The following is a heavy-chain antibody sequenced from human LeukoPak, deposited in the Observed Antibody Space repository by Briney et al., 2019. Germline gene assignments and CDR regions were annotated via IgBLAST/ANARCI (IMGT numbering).Heavy chain of an antibody. D-gene: IGHD5-24*01. CDR1: GFSISEYA. Sequence: GGSLRLSCTASGFSISEYAMTWVRQAPGRGLEWLGFIRSKSYSETTQFAASVRGRFTISRDDSNNVTYLQMNSLKIEDTAVYFCTRDRRDGYNDGYFSLWGRGTLVTVSS. J-gene: IGHJ2*01. V-gene: IGHV3-49*04. CDR3: TRDRRDGYNDGYFSL. CDR2: IRSKSYSETT.